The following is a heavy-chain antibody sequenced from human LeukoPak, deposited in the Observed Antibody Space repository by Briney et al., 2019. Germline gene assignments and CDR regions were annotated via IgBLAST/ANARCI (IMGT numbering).Heavy chain of an antibody. Sequence: GGSLRLSCAASGFTFSSYSMNWVRQAPGKGLEWVSSISSSSSYIYYADSVKGRFTISRDNAKNSLYLQMNSLRAEDTAVYYCARDSLSADDYSNPWGQGTLVTVSS. CDR1: GFTFSSYS. D-gene: IGHD4-11*01. CDR3: ARDSLSADDYSNP. V-gene: IGHV3-21*01. CDR2: ISSSSSYI. J-gene: IGHJ5*02.